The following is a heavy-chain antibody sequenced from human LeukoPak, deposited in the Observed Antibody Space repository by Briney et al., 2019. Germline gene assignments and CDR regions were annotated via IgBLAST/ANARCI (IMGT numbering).Heavy chain of an antibody. CDR3: ARRSTIFAMVTDDAFDI. CDR2: INAGNGNT. CDR1: GYTFTSYA. D-gene: IGHD3-3*01. J-gene: IGHJ3*02. V-gene: IGHV1-3*01. Sequence: GASVKVSCKASGYTFTSYAIHWVRQAPGQRLERMGWINAGNGNTKYSQKFQGRVTITRDTSASTSYMELSGLRFDDTAVYYCARRSTIFAMVTDDAFDIWGQGTMVAVSS.